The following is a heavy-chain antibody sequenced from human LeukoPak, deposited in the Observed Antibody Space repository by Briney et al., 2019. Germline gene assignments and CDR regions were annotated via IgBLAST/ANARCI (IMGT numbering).Heavy chain of an antibody. CDR1: GYTFTSYD. CDR2: MNPNSGNT. Sequence: ASVKVSCKASGYTFTSYDINWVRQATGQGLEWMGWMNPNSGNTGYAQKFQGRVTMTRNTSISTAYMELSSLRSEDTAVYYCARGAALLWFGELLQDPQNIDYWGQGTLVTVSS. J-gene: IGHJ4*02. D-gene: IGHD3-10*01. V-gene: IGHV1-8*01. CDR3: ARGAALLWFGELLQDPQNIDY.